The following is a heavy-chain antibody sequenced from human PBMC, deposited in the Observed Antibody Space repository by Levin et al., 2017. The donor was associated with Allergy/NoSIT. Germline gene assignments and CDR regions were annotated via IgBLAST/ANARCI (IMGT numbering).Heavy chain of an antibody. J-gene: IGHJ6*02. D-gene: IGHD3-22*01. V-gene: IGHV3-30*18. Sequence: PGGSLRLSCAASGFTFGSYGMHWVRQAPGKGLEWVAVISYDGRNKDYGDSVKGRVTISRDNSKNTLFLQMNTLRTEDTAVYYCAKALMGAENSGYYAVHYAMDLWGQGTTVTVSS. CDR2: ISYDGRNK. CDR3: AKALMGAENSGYYAVHYAMDL. CDR1: GFTFGSYG.